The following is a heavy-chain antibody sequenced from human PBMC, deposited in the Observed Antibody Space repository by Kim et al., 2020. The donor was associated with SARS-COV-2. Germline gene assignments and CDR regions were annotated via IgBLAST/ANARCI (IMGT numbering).Heavy chain of an antibody. CDR3: ARGHYGLDI. V-gene: IGHV3-11*01. Sequence: LSLTCVASGFTFSDHYMSWIRQAPGKGLEWVSYIYNSDGTTYYGDSVKGRFTVSRDKSKNSGYLQMNSLRVEDTAVYYCARGHYGLDIWGQGTTVTVSS. CDR2: IYNSDGTT. CDR1: GFTFSDHY. J-gene: IGHJ6*02.